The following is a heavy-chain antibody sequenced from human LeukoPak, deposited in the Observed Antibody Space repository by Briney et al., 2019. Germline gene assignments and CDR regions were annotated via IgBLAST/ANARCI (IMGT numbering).Heavy chain of an antibody. CDR3: ARAPFSFKLQFSRPFDY. J-gene: IGHJ4*02. CDR1: GFTFSDSY. D-gene: IGHD5-24*01. CDR2: ISTSTGFT. V-gene: IGHV3-11*05. Sequence: PGGSLRLSCAASGFTFSDSYMSWIRQAPGKGLEWVSYISTSTGFTNYADSVKGRFTISRDNAKNSLYLQMDSLRAEDSAVYYCARAPFSFKLQFSRPFDYWGQGTLVTVSS.